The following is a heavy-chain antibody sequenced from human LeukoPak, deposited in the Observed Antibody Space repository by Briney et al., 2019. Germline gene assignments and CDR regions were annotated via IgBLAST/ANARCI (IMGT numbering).Heavy chain of an antibody. Sequence: ASVKVSCKASGYTFTGYYMHWVRQAPGQGLEWMGGIIPIFGTANYAQKFQGRVTITADESTSTAYMELSSLRSEDTAVYYCARFEGGDYWGQGTLVTVSS. J-gene: IGHJ4*02. V-gene: IGHV1-69*13. CDR3: ARFEGGDY. CDR2: IIPIFGTA. CDR1: GYTFTGYY.